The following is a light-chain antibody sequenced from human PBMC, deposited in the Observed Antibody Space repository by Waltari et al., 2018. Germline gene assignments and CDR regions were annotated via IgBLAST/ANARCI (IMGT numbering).Light chain of an antibody. CDR3: CSYGGSSWV. CDR1: SSDVGGYNY. CDR2: DVT. Sequence: QSALTQPRSVSGSPGQSVTLSCPGTSSDVGGYNYVSWDQHLPGKAPKLIIYDVTKWPSGVPDRFSGSKSGNTASLTISGLLGEDEADYYCCSYGGSSWVFGGGTKLTVL. J-gene: IGLJ3*02. V-gene: IGLV2-11*01.